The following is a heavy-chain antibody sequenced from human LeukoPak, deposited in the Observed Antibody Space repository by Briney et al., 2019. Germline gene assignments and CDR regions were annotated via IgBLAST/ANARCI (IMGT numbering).Heavy chain of an antibody. CDR2: INPNSGGT. Sequence: ASVKVSCKASGYTFTGYYMHWVRQAPGQGLEWMGWINPNSGGTNYAQKFQGRVTMTRDTSISTAYMELSRLRSDDTAVYYCARLNIVGGYYYYGMDVWGQGTTVTVSS. D-gene: IGHD1-26*01. V-gene: IGHV1-2*02. CDR1: GYTFTGYY. J-gene: IGHJ6*02. CDR3: ARLNIVGGYYYYGMDV.